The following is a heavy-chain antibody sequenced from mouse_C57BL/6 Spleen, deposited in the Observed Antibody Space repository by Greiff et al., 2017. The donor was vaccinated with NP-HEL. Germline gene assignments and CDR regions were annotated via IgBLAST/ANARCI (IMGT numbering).Heavy chain of an antibody. Sequence: QVQLQQSGAELVRPGTSVKVSCKASGYAFTNYLIEWVKQRPGQGLEWIGVINPGSGGTNYNEKFKGKATLTADKSSSTAYMQLSSLTSEDSAVYFCAREGGNYEAWFADWGKGTLVTVSA. V-gene: IGHV1-54*01. J-gene: IGHJ3*01. D-gene: IGHD2-1*01. CDR1: GYAFTNYL. CDR3: AREGGNYEAWFAD. CDR2: INPGSGGT.